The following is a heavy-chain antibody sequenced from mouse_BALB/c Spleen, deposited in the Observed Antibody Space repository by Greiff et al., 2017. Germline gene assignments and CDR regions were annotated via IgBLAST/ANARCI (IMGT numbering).Heavy chain of an antibody. D-gene: IGHD2-1*01. CDR3: AREGKGNYVFMDY. CDR1: GFTFSSYA. V-gene: IGHV5-9-3*01. CDR2: ISSGGSYT. J-gene: IGHJ4*01. Sequence: EVQLMESGGGLVKPGGSLKLSCAASGFTFSSYAMSWVRQTPEKRLEWVATISSGGSYTYYPDSVKGRFTISRDNAKNTLYLQMSSLRSEDTAMYYCAREGKGNYVFMDYWGQGTSVTVSS.